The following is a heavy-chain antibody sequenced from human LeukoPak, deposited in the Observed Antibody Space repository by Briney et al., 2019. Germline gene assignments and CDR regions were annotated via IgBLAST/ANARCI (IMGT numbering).Heavy chain of an antibody. V-gene: IGHV3-7*01. Sequence: GGSLRLSCAASGFTFSDYYMSWIRQAPGKGLEWVANIKEDGSEKYYVDSVKGRFTISRDNAKKSLYLQMNRLRAEDTAVYYCARAGMDVWGQGTTVTVSS. CDR1: GFTFSDYY. CDR3: ARAGMDV. CDR2: IKEDGSEK. J-gene: IGHJ6*02.